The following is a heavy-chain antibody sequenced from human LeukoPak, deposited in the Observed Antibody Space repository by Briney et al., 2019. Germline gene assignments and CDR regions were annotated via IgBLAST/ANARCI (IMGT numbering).Heavy chain of an antibody. V-gene: IGHV1-46*01. J-gene: IGHJ4*02. CDR3: ARVRFGKFGTVY. CDR2: INPSGGST. CDR1: GYTFTSYY. Sequence: ASVKVSCKASGYTFTSYYMHWVRQAPGQGLEWMGIINPSGGSTSYAQKFQGRVTMTRDTSTSTVYMELSSLRSEDTAMYYCARVRFGKFGTVYWGQGTLVTVSS. D-gene: IGHD3-10*01.